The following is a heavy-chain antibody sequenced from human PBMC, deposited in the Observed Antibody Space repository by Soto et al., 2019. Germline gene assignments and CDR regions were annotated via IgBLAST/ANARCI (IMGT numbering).Heavy chain of an antibody. Sequence: GGSLRLSCAASGFTVSSNYMSWVRQAPGKGLEWVSVIYSGGSTYYADSVKGRFTISRDNSKNTLYLQMNSLRAEDTAVYYCARSEGYDFGSGYYFAYWGQGTLVTVSS. V-gene: IGHV3-66*01. J-gene: IGHJ4*02. CDR1: GFTVSSNY. D-gene: IGHD3-3*01. CDR2: IYSGGST. CDR3: ARSEGYDFGSGYYFAY.